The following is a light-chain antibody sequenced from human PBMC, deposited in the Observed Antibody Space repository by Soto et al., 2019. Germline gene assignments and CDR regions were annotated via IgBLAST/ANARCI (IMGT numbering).Light chain of an antibody. V-gene: IGKV2-28*01. Sequence: EIVMTQSPVSLPVTPGEPASFFCTSSQSLLHSDGYNYLHWYLQKPGQSPQLLIYVASNRASGVTDRVSGSGSGTDFTLKISRVEAEDVGVYYCCQALAVPLTFGGGTKVEIK. CDR3: CQALAVPLT. CDR1: QSLLHSDGYNY. J-gene: IGKJ4*01. CDR2: VAS.